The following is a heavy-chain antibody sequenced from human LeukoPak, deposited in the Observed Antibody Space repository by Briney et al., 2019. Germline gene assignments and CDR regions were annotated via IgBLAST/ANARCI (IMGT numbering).Heavy chain of an antibody. V-gene: IGHV3-7*01. CDR2: IKQDGSEK. J-gene: IGHJ3*02. CDR3: ARVRSVGGNPHAFNI. D-gene: IGHD4-23*01. CDR1: GFTFSNYW. Sequence: GGSLRLSCAASGFTFSNYWMSWVRQAPGKGLEWVANIKQDGSEKSYVGSVTGRFTISRDNAKNSLYLQMNSLRVEDTALYYCARVRSVGGNPHAFNIWGQGTMVTVSS.